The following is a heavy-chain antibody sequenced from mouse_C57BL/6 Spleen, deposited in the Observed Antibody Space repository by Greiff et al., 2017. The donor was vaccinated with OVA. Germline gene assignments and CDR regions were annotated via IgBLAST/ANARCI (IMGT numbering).Heavy chain of an antibody. Sequence: QVQLKQPGAELVRPGSSVKLSCKASGYTFTSYWMDWVKQRPGQGLEWIGNIYPSDSETHYNQKFKDKATLTVDKSSSTAYMQLSSLTSEDSAVYYCARLYGSSVFDYWGQGTTLTVSS. CDR1: GYTFTSYW. J-gene: IGHJ2*01. CDR2: IYPSDSET. CDR3: ARLYGSSVFDY. V-gene: IGHV1-61*01. D-gene: IGHD1-1*01.